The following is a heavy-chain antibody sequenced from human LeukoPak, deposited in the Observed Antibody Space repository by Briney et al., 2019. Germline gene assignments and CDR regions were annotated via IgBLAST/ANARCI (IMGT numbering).Heavy chain of an antibody. CDR1: GFTFTNYF. J-gene: IGHJ4*02. Sequence: ASVKVSCKASGFTFTNYFMHWVRQVPGQGLEWMGVINPTGGGTTYAQRFQGRVTMTRDTSTSTVHMELSSLRSEDTAVYYCARGQNKCLGHWGQGTLVTVSS. V-gene: IGHV1-46*01. CDR2: INPTGGGT. CDR3: ARGQNKCLGH. D-gene: IGHD2/OR15-2a*01.